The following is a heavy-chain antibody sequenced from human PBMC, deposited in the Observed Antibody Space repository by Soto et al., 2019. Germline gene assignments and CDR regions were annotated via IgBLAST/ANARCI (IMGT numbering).Heavy chain of an antibody. CDR1: GYTFTNYY. Sequence: ASVKVSCKASGYTFTNYYVHWVRQAPAQGLEWMGMINPSGGSTNYAQKFQGRVTMTRDTSTSTVYMELSSLRSEDTAVYYCARRYSSRWHFDYWGQGTLVTVSS. D-gene: IGHD6-13*01. CDR3: ARRYSSRWHFDY. CDR2: INPSGGST. J-gene: IGHJ4*02. V-gene: IGHV1-46*03.